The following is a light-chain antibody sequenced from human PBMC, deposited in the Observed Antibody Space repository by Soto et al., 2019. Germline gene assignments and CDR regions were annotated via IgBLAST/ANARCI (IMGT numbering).Light chain of an antibody. CDR3: QQYGSSPIT. Sequence: EIVLTQSPGTLSLSPGERATLSCRSSQSLSGRYLAWYQQKPGQAPRLLIYGASRRATGIPDRFSGSGSGTDFTLTISRLEPEDFAVYYCQQYGSSPITFGQGTRLEIK. V-gene: IGKV3-20*01. CDR1: QSLSGRY. J-gene: IGKJ5*01. CDR2: GAS.